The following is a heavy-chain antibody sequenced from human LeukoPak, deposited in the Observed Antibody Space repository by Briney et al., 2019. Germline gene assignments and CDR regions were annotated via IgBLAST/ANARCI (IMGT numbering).Heavy chain of an antibody. CDR2: INERGTDS. CDR1: GFTFSGHW. J-gene: IGHJ4*02. CDR3: ARVPELLWFGESYYFDY. V-gene: IGHV3-74*03. Sequence: GGSLRLSCTASGFTFSGHWIHWVRQAPGMGLVWVSRINERGTDSMYAESVKGRFTISRDNAKNTLYLQMNSLRAEDTAVYYCARVPELLWFGESYYFDYWGQGTLVTVSS. D-gene: IGHD3-10*01.